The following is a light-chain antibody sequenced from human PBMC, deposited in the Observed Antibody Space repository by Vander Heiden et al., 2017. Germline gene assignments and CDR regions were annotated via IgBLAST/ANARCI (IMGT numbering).Light chain of an antibody. CDR3: QNYKSAPFT. CDR1: QGIKNN. Sequence: DIQLTQSPSSLSASAGDSVPITCRASQGIKNNLAWYQQKPGKVPQLLAYGASTLRSGVPSRFSGSGSGTDFTLTISSLQPEDVATYYCQNYKSAPFTFGGGTMVEIK. J-gene: IGKJ4*01. V-gene: IGKV1-27*01. CDR2: GAS.